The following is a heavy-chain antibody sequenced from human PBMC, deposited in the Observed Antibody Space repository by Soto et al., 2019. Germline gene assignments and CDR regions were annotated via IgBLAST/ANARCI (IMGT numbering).Heavy chain of an antibody. CDR2: IYYRGNT. Sequence: SETLSLTCTVSGLSISSSSYYLDWIGQPPGKGLEWIGSIYYRGNTYYNPSLTSRVTISVDTSKNQFSLKLSSVTAADTAVYYCAREGGGYCSGGSCQVDYWGQGTLVTVSS. D-gene: IGHD2-15*01. V-gene: IGHV4-39*02. J-gene: IGHJ4*02. CDR3: AREGGGYCSGGSCQVDY. CDR1: GLSISSSSYY.